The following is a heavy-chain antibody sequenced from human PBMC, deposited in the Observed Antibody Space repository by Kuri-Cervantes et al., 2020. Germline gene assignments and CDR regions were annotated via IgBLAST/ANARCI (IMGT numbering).Heavy chain of an antibody. V-gene: IGHV1-24*01. J-gene: IGHJ4*02. CDR2: FDPEDGET. Sequence: ASVKVSCKASGYTLTELSMHWVRQAPGKGLEWMGGFDPEDGETIYAQKFQGRVTMTRDTSTSTVYMELSSLRSEDTAVYYCARVDPAYGGKSHVFDYWGQGTLVTVSS. CDR1: GYTLTELS. D-gene: IGHD4-23*01. CDR3: ARVDPAYGGKSHVFDY.